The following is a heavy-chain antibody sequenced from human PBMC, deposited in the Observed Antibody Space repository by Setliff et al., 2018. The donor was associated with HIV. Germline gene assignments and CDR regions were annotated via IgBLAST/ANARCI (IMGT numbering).Heavy chain of an antibody. D-gene: IGHD6-19*01. CDR3: ARDGSLYSCGWYFDY. V-gene: IGHV1-18*01. CDR2: ISASNGNT. CDR1: GYTFTSYG. Sequence: ASVKVSCKASGYTFTSYGISWVRQAPGQGLEWMGWISASNGNTNYAQKIQGRVTMTTDTSTSAAYMELRSLRSDDTAVYYCARDGSLYSCGWYFDYWGQGTQVTVSS. J-gene: IGHJ4*02.